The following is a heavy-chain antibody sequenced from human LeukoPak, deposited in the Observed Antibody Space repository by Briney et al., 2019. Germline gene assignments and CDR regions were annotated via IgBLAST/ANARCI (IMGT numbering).Heavy chain of an antibody. V-gene: IGHV1-18*01. D-gene: IGHD1-1*01. CDR3: ARAPLSRNDVYYFDY. CDR1: GYTFTSYG. Sequence: GASVKVSCKASGYTFTSYGISWVRQAPGQGLEWMGWISAYNGNTNYAQKLQGRVTMTTDTSTSTAYMELRSLRSDDTAVYYCARAPLSRNDVYYFDYWGQGTLVTVSS. J-gene: IGHJ4*02. CDR2: ISAYNGNT.